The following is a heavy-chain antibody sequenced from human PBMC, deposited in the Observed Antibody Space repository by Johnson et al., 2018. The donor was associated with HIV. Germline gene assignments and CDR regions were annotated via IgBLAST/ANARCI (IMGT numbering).Heavy chain of an antibody. V-gene: IGHV3-30*04. D-gene: IGHD3-10*01. CDR3: AKGLRPYGSGPSDAFDI. CDR1: GFTFSSYS. Sequence: VQLVESGGGVVQPGRSLRLSCAASGFTFSSYSMHWVRQAPAKGLEWVAVISYDGSDKYYAASVKGLFTISRDNSKNTLYLQMNSLRAEDTAVYYCAKGLRPYGSGPSDAFDIWGQGTMVIVSS. J-gene: IGHJ3*02. CDR2: ISYDGSDK.